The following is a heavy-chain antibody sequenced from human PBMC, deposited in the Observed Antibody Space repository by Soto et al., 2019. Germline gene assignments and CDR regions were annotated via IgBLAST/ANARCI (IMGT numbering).Heavy chain of an antibody. CDR2: ISAYNGNT. J-gene: IGHJ6*03. D-gene: IGHD3-3*01. CDR1: GYTFTSYG. CDR3: ARGVVISYYYYYMDV. Sequence: ASVKVSCEASGYTFTSYGISWVRQAPGQGLEWMGWISAYNGNTNYAQKPQGRVTMTTDTSTSTAYMELRSLRSDDTAVYYCARGVVISYYYYYMDVWGKGTTVTVSS. V-gene: IGHV1-18*01.